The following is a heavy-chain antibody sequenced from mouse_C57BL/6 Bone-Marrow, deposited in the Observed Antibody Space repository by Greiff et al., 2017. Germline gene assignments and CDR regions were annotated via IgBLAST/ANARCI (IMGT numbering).Heavy chain of an antibody. V-gene: IGHV1-55*01. D-gene: IGHD2-5*01. CDR1: GYTFTSYC. CDR2: IYPGSGST. J-gene: IGHJ1*03. CDR3: ARPYYSSYWYFDD. Sequence: VQLQQPGAELVKPGASVTMSCTASGYTFTSYCITWVKQRPGQGLEWIGDIYPGSGSTNYNAKFKSKATLTVDTSSSTADMQLSSLTYEDSAFYYGARPYYSSYWYFDDWGTGTTVTVSA.